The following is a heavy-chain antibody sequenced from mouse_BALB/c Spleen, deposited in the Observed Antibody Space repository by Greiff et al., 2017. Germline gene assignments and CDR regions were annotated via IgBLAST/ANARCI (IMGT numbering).Heavy chain of an antibody. J-gene: IGHJ1*01. CDR2: IYPGSGST. CDR3: ARSYGYVWYFDV. Sequence: LQQPGSELVRPGASVKLSCKASGYTFTSYWMHWVKQRPGQGLEWIGNIYPGSGSTNYDEKFKGKATLTSDKSSSTAYMELSSLTSEDSAVYYCARSYGYVWYFDVWGAGTTVTVSS. D-gene: IGHD1-2*01. CDR1: GYTFTSYW. V-gene: IGHV1S22*01.